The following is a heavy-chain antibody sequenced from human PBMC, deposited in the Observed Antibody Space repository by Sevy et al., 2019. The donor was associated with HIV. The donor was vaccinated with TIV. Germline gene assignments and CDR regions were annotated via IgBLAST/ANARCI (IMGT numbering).Heavy chain of an antibody. D-gene: IGHD2-2*01. Sequence: GGSLRLYCAASGFTFSNYWMHWVRQAPGKGLECVSRMKTDGSNRDSADSVKGRFFISRDNAKNLLYLQMNSLRAEDTAVYYCAREGDTVLVPTAVDAFDFWGQGTMVTVSS. CDR1: GFTFSNYW. V-gene: IGHV3-74*01. CDR2: MKTDGSNR. J-gene: IGHJ3*01. CDR3: AREGDTVLVPTAVDAFDF.